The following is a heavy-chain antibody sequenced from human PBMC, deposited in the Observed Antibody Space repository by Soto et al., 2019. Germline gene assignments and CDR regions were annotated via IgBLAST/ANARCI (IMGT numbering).Heavy chain of an antibody. V-gene: IGHV1-69*01. CDR1: GGTFSDYT. J-gene: IGHJ4*02. Sequence: QVQLVQSGAEVKKPGSSVKVSCKASGGTFSDYTITWVRQAPGQALEWMGGIIPILGSAKYAQKFQGRVTITADESTSTSYMELSSLRYEDTAVDYCARDRMTGTTYDYWGQGALVTVSS. CDR3: ARDRMTGTTYDY. CDR2: IIPILGSA. D-gene: IGHD1-7*01.